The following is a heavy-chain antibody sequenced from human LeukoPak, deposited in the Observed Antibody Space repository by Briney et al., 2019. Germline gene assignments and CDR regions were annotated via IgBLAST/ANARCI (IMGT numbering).Heavy chain of an antibody. CDR2: IYYSGST. CDR3: ARTTEGGYSYGYFYYYNMDV. D-gene: IGHD5-18*01. Sequence: PSETLSLTCTVSGRFISSYYWRWIPQPPGRGVEWNGYIYYSGSTNYKASLKSQVTISVDTSKNQFSLKLSSVTAADTAVYYCARTTEGGYSYGYFYYYNMDVWGEGTTVTISS. CDR1: GRFISSYY. V-gene: IGHV4-59*01. J-gene: IGHJ6*03.